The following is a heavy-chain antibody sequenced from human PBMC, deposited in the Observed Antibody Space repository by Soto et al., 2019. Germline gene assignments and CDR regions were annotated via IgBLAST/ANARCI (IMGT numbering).Heavy chain of an antibody. CDR3: AKYSRYYDSSGPHFDY. Sequence: PGGSLRLSCAASGFTFSSYAMSWVRQAPGKGLEWVSAISGSGGSTYYADSVKGRFTISRDNSKNTLYLQMNSLRAEDTAVYYCAKYSRYYDSSGPHFDYWGQGTLVTVSS. D-gene: IGHD3-22*01. J-gene: IGHJ4*02. CDR1: GFTFSSYA. V-gene: IGHV3-23*01. CDR2: ISGSGGST.